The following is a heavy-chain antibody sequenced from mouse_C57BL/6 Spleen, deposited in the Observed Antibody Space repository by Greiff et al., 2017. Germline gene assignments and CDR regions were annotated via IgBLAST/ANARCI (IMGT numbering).Heavy chain of an antibody. V-gene: IGHV1-15*01. D-gene: IGHD1-1*01. CDR3: TRGGSRYYYAMDY. CDR1: GYTFTDYE. J-gene: IGHJ4*01. Sequence: QVQLQQSGAELVRPGASVTLSCKASGYTFTDYEMHWVKQTPVHGLEWIGAIDPETGGTAYNQKFKGKAILTADKSSSTAYMELRNLTSEDSAVYYCTRGGSRYYYAMDYWGQGTSVTVSS. CDR2: IDPETGGT.